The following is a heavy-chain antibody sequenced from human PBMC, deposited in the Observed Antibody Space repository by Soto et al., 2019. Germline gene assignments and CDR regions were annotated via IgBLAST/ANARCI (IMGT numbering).Heavy chain of an antibody. V-gene: IGHV4-30-4*01. D-gene: IGHD1-1*01. CDR2: IYYSGST. J-gene: IGHJ4*02. Sequence: QVQLQESGPGLVKPSQTLSLTCTVSGGSISSGDYYWSWIRQPPGKGLEWIGYIYYSGSTYYNPSLKSRVTISVDTSKNQFSLKLSSVTAADTAVYYCASGTTGTTCPGCFDYWGQGTLVTVSS. CDR3: ASGTTGTTCPGCFDY. CDR1: GGSISSGDYY.